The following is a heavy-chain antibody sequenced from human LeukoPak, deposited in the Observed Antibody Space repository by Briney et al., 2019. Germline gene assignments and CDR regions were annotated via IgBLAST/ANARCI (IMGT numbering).Heavy chain of an antibody. CDR1: GYSISSGYY. CDR2: IYHSGST. CDR3: ARYDVWGSYRAFDY. D-gene: IGHD3-16*02. Sequence: PSETLSLTCTVSGYSISSGYYWGWIRQPPGKGLEWIGTIYHSGSTYYNPSLKSRVTISVDTSKNQFSLRLSSVTAADTAVYYCARYDVWGSYRAFDYWGQGTLVTVSS. V-gene: IGHV4-38-2*02. J-gene: IGHJ4*02.